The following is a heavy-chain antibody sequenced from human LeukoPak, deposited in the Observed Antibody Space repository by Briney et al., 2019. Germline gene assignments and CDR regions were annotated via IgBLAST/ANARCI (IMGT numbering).Heavy chain of an antibody. J-gene: IGHJ3*02. Sequence: ASVKVSCKASGYTFTGYYMHWVRQAPGQGLGWMGWINPNSGGTNYAQKFQGRVTMTRDTSISTAYMELSRLRSDDTAVYYCAAGMAAAGTDANDAFDIWGQGTMVTVSS. V-gene: IGHV1-2*02. CDR3: AAGMAAAGTDANDAFDI. CDR2: INPNSGGT. CDR1: GYTFTGYY. D-gene: IGHD6-13*01.